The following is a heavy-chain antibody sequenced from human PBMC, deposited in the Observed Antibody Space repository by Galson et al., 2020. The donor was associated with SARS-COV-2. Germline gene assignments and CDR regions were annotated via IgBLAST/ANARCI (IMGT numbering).Heavy chain of an antibody. CDR1: GFAFGDHA. CDR2: IRSKRYGGTT. V-gene: IGHV3-49*03. J-gene: IGHJ6*02. Sequence: GGSLRLSCRSSGFAFGDHAMSWFRQAPGKGLEWVGFIRSKRYGGTTEYAASVKGSFTISRDDSKSTVYLQMNSLKIEDTAVYYCTRDGGADFSNYGFGRKYNGMDVWGPGTTVIVSS. D-gene: IGHD4-4*01. CDR3: TRDGGADFSNYGFGRKYNGMDV.